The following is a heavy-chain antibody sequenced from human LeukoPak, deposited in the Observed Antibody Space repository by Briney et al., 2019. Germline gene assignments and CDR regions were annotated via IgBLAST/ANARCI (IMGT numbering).Heavy chain of an antibody. V-gene: IGHV4-39*01. J-gene: IGHJ4*02. CDR3: ALLGYCSSTSCFLPPFCFDY. D-gene: IGHD2-2*01. CDR1: GGSISSSSYY. Sequence: PSETLSLTCTVSGGSISSSSYYWGWIRQPPGKGLEWIGSIYYSGSTYYNPSLKSRVTISVDTSKNQFSLKLSSVTAADTAVYYCALLGYCSSTSCFLPPFCFDYWGQGTLVTVSS. CDR2: IYYSGST.